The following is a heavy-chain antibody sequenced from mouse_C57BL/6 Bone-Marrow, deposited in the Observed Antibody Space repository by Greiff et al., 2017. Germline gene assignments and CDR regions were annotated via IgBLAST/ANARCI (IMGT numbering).Heavy chain of an antibody. J-gene: IGHJ1*03. D-gene: IGHD2-5*01. CDR3: ARRGSNYVDWYFDV. Sequence: EVMLVESGGGLVQPGESLKLSCESNEYEFPSHDMSWVRKTPEKRLELVAAINSDGGSTYYPDTMERRFIISRDNTKKTLYLQMSRLRSEDTALYYGARRGSNYVDWYFDVWGTGTTVTVSS. V-gene: IGHV5-2*01. CDR1: EYEFPSHD. CDR2: INSDGGST.